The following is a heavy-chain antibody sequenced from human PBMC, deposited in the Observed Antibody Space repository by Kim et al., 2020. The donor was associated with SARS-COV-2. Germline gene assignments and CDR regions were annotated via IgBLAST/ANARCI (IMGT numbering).Heavy chain of an antibody. CDR3: AREVRFLEWSSFDY. V-gene: IGHV3-48*03. D-gene: IGHD3-3*01. Sequence: ADSVKGRFTISRDNAKNSLYLQMNSLRAEDTAVYYCAREVRFLEWSSFDYWGQGTLVTVSS. J-gene: IGHJ4*02.